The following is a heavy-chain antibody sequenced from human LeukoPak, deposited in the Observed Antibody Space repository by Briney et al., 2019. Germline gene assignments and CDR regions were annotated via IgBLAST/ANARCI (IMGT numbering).Heavy chain of an antibody. CDR2: IYYSGST. V-gene: IGHV4-39*07. Sequence: SETLSLTCTVSGGSISSSSYYWGWIRQPPGKGLEWIGSIYYSGSTYYNPSLKSRVTISVDTSKNQFSLKLSSVTAADTAVYYCARAEGSGSYYRRLIDYWGQGTLVTVSS. J-gene: IGHJ4*02. CDR1: GGSISSSSYY. CDR3: ARAEGSGSYYRRLIDY. D-gene: IGHD3-10*01.